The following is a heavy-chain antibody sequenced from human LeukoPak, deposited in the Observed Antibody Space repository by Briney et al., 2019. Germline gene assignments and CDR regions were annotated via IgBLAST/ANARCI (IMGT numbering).Heavy chain of an antibody. V-gene: IGHV3-7*01. Sequence: PGGSLRLFCAASGFIFSSYWMSWVRQAPGKGLEWVANIKQDGSEKYYVDSVKGRFTISRDNAKHSLSLQMNSLRAEDTAVYYCARDRLYGPPDYWGQGTLVTVSS. CDR1: GFIFSSYW. CDR3: ARDRLYGPPDY. CDR2: IKQDGSEK. D-gene: IGHD4-17*01. J-gene: IGHJ4*02.